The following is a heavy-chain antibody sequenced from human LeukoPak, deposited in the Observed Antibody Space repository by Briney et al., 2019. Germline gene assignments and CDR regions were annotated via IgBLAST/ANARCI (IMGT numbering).Heavy chain of an antibody. V-gene: IGHV3-23*01. CDR2: INGSGSST. J-gene: IGHJ2*01. D-gene: IGHD3-3*01. CDR1: GFTFSSHA. Sequence: QSGRSLRLSCAASGFTFSSHAMSSVRQAPGKGLEWVSAINGSGSSTYYADSVKGRVSISRDNSKNTLYLQMNSLRVEDTALYYCARDFWDDFEYFDLWGRGTLVTVSS. CDR3: ARDFWDDFEYFDL.